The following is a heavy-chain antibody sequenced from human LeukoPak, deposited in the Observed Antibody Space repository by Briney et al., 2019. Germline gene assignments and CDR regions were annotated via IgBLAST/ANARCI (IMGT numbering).Heavy chain of an antibody. J-gene: IGHJ4*02. V-gene: IGHV4-4*07. CDR1: GGSISSYY. D-gene: IGHD3-22*01. CDR3: ARRDSSGYYSY. Sequence: SETLSLTCTVSGGSISSYYWSWIRQPAGKGLEWIGRIYNTGSTNYNPSLNSRVTMSVDTSKNQFSLKLSSVTAADTAVYYCARRDSSGYYSYWGQGTPVTVSS. CDR2: IYNTGST.